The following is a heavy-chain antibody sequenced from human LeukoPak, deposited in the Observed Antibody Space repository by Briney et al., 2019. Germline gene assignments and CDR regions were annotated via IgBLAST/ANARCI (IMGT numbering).Heavy chain of an antibody. D-gene: IGHD3-22*01. Sequence: GGSLRLSCAASGFTFSSYAMSWARQAPGKGLEWVSTISASGGNTYYADSVKGRFTISRDNSKNTLYLQMNSLRAEDTAVYYCAKAQARDYYDSSGFGTFDYWGQGTLVTVSS. CDR2: ISASGGNT. J-gene: IGHJ4*02. V-gene: IGHV3-23*01. CDR3: AKAQARDYYDSSGFGTFDY. CDR1: GFTFSSYA.